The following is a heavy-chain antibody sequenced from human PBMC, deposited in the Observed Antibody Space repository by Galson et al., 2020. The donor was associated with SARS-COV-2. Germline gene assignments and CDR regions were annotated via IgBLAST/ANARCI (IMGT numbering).Heavy chain of an antibody. CDR2: IKQDGSEK. J-gene: IGHJ6*04. CDR3: ARDSLAFGDNPYYYGMDV. D-gene: IGHD3-10*01. V-gene: IGHV3-7*01. Sequence: GGSLRLSRAASGFTFSSYWMSWVPQAPGKGLEWVANIKQDGSEKYYVDSVKGRFTISRDNAKNSLYLQMNSLRAEDTAVNYCARDSLAFGDNPYYYGMDVWGKGTTVTVSS. CDR1: GFTFSSYW.